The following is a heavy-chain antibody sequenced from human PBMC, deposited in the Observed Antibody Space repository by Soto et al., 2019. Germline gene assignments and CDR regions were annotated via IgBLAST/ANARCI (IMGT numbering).Heavy chain of an antibody. CDR3: ARKGSSSGSKGSDAFDI. Sequence: GGSLRLSCAASGFTFSSYSMNWVRQAPGKGLEWVSSISSSSSYIYYADSVKGRFTISRDNAKNSLYLQMNSLRAEDTAVYYCARKGSSSGSKGSDAFDIWGQGTMVTVSS. CDR2: ISSSSSYI. J-gene: IGHJ3*02. V-gene: IGHV3-21*01. D-gene: IGHD6-6*01. CDR1: GFTFSSYS.